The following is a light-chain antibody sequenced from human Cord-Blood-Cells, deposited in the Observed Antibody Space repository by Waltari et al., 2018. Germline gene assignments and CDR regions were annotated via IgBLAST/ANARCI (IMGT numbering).Light chain of an antibody. Sequence: QSALTQPASVSGSPGQSITIPCTGTSSDVGGYNYVSWYQQHPGKAPKLMIYEVSNRPSGVSNRFSGSKSGNTTSLTISGLQAEDEADYYCCSYAGSSTYVFGTGTKVTVL. V-gene: IGLV2-23*02. CDR1: SSDVGGYNY. CDR3: CSYAGSSTYV. J-gene: IGLJ1*01. CDR2: EVS.